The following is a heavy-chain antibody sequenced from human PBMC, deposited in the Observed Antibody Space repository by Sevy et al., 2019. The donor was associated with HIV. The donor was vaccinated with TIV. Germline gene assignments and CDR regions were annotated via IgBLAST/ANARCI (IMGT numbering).Heavy chain of an antibody. CDR1: GGSISSYY. Sequence: SETLSLTRTVSGGSISSYYWSWIRQPPGKGLEGIGYIYYSGSTNYNPSLKSRVTISVDTSKNQFSLKLSSVTAADTAVYYCARVPSYITHDYYYYYYYMDVWGKGTTVTVSS. V-gene: IGHV4-59*01. CDR2: IYYSGST. CDR3: ARVPSYITHDYYYYYYYMDV. D-gene: IGHD3-3*01. J-gene: IGHJ6*03.